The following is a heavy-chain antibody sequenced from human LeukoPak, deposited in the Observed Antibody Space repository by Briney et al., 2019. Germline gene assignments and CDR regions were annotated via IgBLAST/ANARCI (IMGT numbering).Heavy chain of an antibody. CDR2: IYHSGST. J-gene: IGHJ6*03. D-gene: IGHD6-13*01. CDR1: GYSISSGYY. V-gene: IGHV4-38-2*01. Sequence: TSETLSLTCAVSGYSISSGYYWGWIRQPPGQGLEWIGSIYHSGSTYYNPSLKSRVTISVDTSKNQFSLKLSSVTAADTAVYYCATKTAAGNYYYYYMDVWGKGTTVTVSS. CDR3: ATKTAAGNYYYYYMDV.